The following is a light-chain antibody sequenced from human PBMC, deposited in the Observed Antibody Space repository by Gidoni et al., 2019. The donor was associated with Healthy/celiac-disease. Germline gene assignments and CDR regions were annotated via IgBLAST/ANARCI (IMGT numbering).Light chain of an antibody. CDR2: KAS. Sequence: DIQMTQSPSTLSASVGDRVTITCRASQSISSWLAWYQQKPGNAPKLLIYKASSLESGVPSRFSGSGSGTECTLTISSLQPDDFATYYCQQYNSYPLTFXGXTKVEIK. CDR1: QSISSW. J-gene: IGKJ4*01. CDR3: QQYNSYPLT. V-gene: IGKV1-5*03.